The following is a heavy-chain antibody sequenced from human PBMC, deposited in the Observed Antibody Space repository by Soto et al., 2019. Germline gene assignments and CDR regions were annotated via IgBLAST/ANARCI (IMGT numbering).Heavy chain of an antibody. J-gene: IGHJ6*02. V-gene: IGHV1-18*01. CDR3: AREAYDFWSGYTDYYYYGMGV. D-gene: IGHD3-3*01. CDR1: GYTFTSYG. CDR2: ISAYNGNT. Sequence: ASVKVSCKASGYTFTSYGISWVRQAPGQGLEWMGWISAYNGNTNYAQKLQGRVTMTTDTSTSTAYMELRSLRSDDTAVYYCAREAYDFWSGYTDYYYYGMGVWGQGTTVTVSS.